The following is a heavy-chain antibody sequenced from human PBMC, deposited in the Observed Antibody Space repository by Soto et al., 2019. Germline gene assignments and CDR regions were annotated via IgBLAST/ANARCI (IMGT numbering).Heavy chain of an antibody. CDR2: IKHDGSVQ. V-gene: IGHV3-7*04. CDR1: GFTFSGYW. Sequence: GGSLRLSCEASGFTFSGYWMSWVRQAPGKGLEWVADIKHDGSVQYYADSVKGRFTISRDNSKNTLYLQMSSLRAEDTAVYYCAKDQYCSSTSCYNWFDPWGQGTLVTVSS. CDR3: AKDQYCSSTSCYNWFDP. J-gene: IGHJ5*02. D-gene: IGHD2-2*01.